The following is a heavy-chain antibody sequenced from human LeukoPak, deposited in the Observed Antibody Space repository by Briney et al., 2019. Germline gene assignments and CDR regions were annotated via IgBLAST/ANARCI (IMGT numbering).Heavy chain of an antibody. Sequence: ASVKVSCKASGYTFTSYAMHWVRQAPGQRLEWMGWINAGNGNTKYSQKFQGRVTITRDTSASTAYMELSSLGSEDTAVYYCARGGEGIVVVPAAMEGDMYYYGMDVWGKGTTVTVSS. J-gene: IGHJ6*04. CDR3: ARGGEGIVVVPAAMEGDMYYYGMDV. CDR1: GYTFTSYA. CDR2: INAGNGNT. V-gene: IGHV1-3*01. D-gene: IGHD2-2*01.